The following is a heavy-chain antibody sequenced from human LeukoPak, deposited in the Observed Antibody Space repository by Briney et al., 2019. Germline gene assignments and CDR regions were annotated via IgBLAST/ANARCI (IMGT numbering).Heavy chain of an antibody. CDR2: ISGGGGST. Sequence: GGSLRLSCAASGFTFSSYAMSWVRQAPGKGLEWVSAISGGGGSTYYADSVKGRFTISRDNSKNTLYLQMNSLRAEDTAVYYCAKVGFGELSTFDYWGQGTLVTVSS. CDR3: AKVGFGELSTFDY. CDR1: GFTFSSYA. V-gene: IGHV3-23*01. J-gene: IGHJ4*02. D-gene: IGHD3-10*01.